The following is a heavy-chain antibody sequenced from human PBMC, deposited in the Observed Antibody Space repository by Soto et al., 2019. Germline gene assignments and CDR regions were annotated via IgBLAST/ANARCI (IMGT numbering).Heavy chain of an antibody. J-gene: IGHJ4*02. CDR3: TTDPVQRWLQFDLDY. CDR1: GFTFSNAW. CDR2: IKSKTDGGTT. D-gene: IGHD5-12*01. V-gene: IGHV3-15*07. Sequence: GGSLRLSCAASGFTFSNAWMNWVRQAPGKGLEWVGRIKSKTDGGTTDYAAPVKGRFTISRDDSKNTLYLQMNSLKTEDTAVYYCTTDPVQRWLQFDLDYWGQGTLVTVSS.